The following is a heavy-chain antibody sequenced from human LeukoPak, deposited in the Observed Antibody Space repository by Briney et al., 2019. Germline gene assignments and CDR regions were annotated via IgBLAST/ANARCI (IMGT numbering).Heavy chain of an antibody. CDR3: ARAGSYVVLPAAAVDY. Sequence: PGRSLRLSCAASGFTFSSYGMHWVRQAPGKGLEWVAVIWYDGSNKYYADSVKGRFTISRDNSKNTLYLQMNSLRAEDTAVYYCARAGSYVVLPAAAVDYWGQGTLVTVSS. V-gene: IGHV3-33*01. J-gene: IGHJ4*02. CDR1: GFTFSSYG. D-gene: IGHD2-2*01. CDR2: IWYDGSNK.